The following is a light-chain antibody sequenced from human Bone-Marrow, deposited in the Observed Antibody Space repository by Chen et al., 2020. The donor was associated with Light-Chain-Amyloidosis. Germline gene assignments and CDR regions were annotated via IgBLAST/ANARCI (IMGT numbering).Light chain of an antibody. V-gene: IGLV3-21*02. Sequence: SYVLTQPSSVSGAPGQTATIACGGNNIGSTSVHWYQQTPGQAPLLVVYDDSDRPSGIPARLSGSNAGNTATLTISRVEAGDEADYYCQVWDRSSDRPVFGGGTKLTVL. CDR1: NIGSTS. CDR3: QVWDRSSDRPV. CDR2: DDS. J-gene: IGLJ3*02.